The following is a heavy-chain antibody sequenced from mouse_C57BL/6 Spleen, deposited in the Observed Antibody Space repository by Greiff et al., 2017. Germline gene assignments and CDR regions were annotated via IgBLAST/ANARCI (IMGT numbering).Heavy chain of an antibody. Sequence: EVQGVESGGGLVKPGGSLKLSCAASGFTFSDYGMHWVRQAPEKGLEWVAYISSGSSTIYYADTVKGRFTISRDNAKNTLFLQMTSLRAEDTAMYYLARGYGSSYGYWYFDVWGTGTTVTVSS. CDR3: ARGYGSSYGYWYFDV. J-gene: IGHJ1*03. CDR2: ISSGSSTI. CDR1: GFTFSDYG. D-gene: IGHD1-1*01. V-gene: IGHV5-17*01.